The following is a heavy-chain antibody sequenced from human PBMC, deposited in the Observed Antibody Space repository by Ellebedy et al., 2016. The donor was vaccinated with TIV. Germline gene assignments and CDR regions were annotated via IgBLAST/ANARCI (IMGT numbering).Heavy chain of an antibody. D-gene: IGHD4-17*01. V-gene: IGHV4-39*01. J-gene: IGHJ4*02. Sequence: SETLSLTXSVSGDSISSSSYFWGWIRQPPGKGLDWIGIIYYSGSTYYNPSLSSRVTISIDTSKNQFSLNLSSVTAADTAVYYCARPLRSTVTTSIYFDYWGQGTLVTVSS. CDR3: ARPLRSTVTTSIYFDY. CDR1: GDSISSSSYF. CDR2: IYYSGST.